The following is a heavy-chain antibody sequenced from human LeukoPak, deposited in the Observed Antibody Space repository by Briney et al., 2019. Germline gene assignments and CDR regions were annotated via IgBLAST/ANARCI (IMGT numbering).Heavy chain of an antibody. V-gene: IGHV1-2*02. CDR1: GYTFTDHF. CDR3: ARDYELGTPGSAYEFFDY. J-gene: IGHJ4*02. CDR2: INPNSGGT. D-gene: IGHD3-10*01. Sequence: ASVKVSCKASGYTFTDHFMHWVRDAPGQGLEWMGWINPNSGGTSYAQKFKGRVTMTRDTSINTVYMELSRLGSDDTAVYYCARDYELGTPGSAYEFFDYWGQGTLVTVSS.